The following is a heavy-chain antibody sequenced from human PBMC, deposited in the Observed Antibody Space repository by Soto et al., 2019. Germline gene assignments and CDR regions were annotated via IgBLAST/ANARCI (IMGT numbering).Heavy chain of an antibody. CDR2: FYSSGSI. D-gene: IGHD6-19*01. Sequence: LQESGPGLVKPSQTLSLTCFVSGYSITAGGYYWSWIRHLPGKGLEWIGSFYSSGSIIYNPFLRSRVSISGDTSSNHFSMSLTSVTGADTGRYYCARMYSSGSGWFHPWGQGTLVTVSS. CDR3: ARMYSSGSGWFHP. V-gene: IGHV4-31*03. J-gene: IGHJ5*02. CDR1: GYSITAGGYY.